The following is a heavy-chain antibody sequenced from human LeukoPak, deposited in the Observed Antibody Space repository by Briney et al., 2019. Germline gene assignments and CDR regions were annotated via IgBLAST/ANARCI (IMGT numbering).Heavy chain of an antibody. CDR2: INGDGRNI. D-gene: IGHD3-22*01. J-gene: IGHJ1*01. CDR3: ATYSSLNRREFQF. V-gene: IGHV3-74*01. Sequence: GGSLRLSCVASGFTFSSYWMHWVRQDPRKGLVWVSRINGDGRNINYADSVRGRFTISRDNAKNTLYLQMNSLRAEDAAVYYCATYSSLNRREFQFWGQGTLLTVSS. CDR1: GFTFSSYW.